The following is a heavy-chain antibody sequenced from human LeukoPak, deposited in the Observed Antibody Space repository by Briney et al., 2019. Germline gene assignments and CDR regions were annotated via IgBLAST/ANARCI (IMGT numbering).Heavy chain of an antibody. V-gene: IGHV3-20*04. J-gene: IGHJ4*02. CDR3: ARVRSGYDYRYYFDY. CDR1: GFTFDDYG. CDR2: INWNGGST. Sequence: GGSLRLSCAASGFTFDDYGMSWVRQAPGKGREWVSGINWNGGSTGYADSVKGRFTISRDNAKNSLYLQMNSLRAEDTALYYCARVRSGYDYRYYFDYWGQGTLVTVSS. D-gene: IGHD5-12*01.